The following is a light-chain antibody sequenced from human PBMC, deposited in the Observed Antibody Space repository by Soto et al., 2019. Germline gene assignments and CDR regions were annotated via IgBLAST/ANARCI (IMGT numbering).Light chain of an antibody. CDR3: SSYTTTSTLRV. CDR1: SSDVGGHNY. J-gene: IGLJ3*02. CDR2: EVR. V-gene: IGLV2-14*01. Sequence: QSALTHPASVSGSPGQSITISCTGTSSDVGGHNYVSWYQQHPGKAPKLLIYEVRVRPSGVSIRFSGSKSANTASLTISGLQAEDEADYFCSSYTTTSTLRVFGGGTKLTVL.